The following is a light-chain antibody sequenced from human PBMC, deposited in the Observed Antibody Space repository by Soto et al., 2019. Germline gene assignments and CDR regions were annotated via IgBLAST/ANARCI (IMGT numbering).Light chain of an antibody. V-gene: IGKV3D-15*01. CDR3: HQYHLWPWT. CDR2: GAS. Sequence: IVMTQSPATLPVSPGERATFSCRASQNIYSNIAWYQQKPGQAPRLLIYGASTRATGIPARFSGSGSGTEFTLTISSLQSEDFAVYYCHQYHLWPWTFGQGTKVDNK. CDR1: QNIYSN. J-gene: IGKJ1*01.